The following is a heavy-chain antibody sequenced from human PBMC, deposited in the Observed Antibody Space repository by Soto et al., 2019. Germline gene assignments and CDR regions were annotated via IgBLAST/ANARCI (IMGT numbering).Heavy chain of an antibody. V-gene: IGHV3-30-3*01. CDR3: ARVPPPGYSGYDKYYFDY. CDR1: GLTFSSYA. CDR2: ISYDGSNK. D-gene: IGHD5-12*01. J-gene: IGHJ4*02. Sequence: GVSLRLSWAASGLTFSSYAMHWVRQAPGKGLEWVAGISYDGSNKYYADSVKGRFTISRDNSKNTLYLQMNSLRAEDTAVYYCARVPPPGYSGYDKYYFDYRGKGTLVPVS.